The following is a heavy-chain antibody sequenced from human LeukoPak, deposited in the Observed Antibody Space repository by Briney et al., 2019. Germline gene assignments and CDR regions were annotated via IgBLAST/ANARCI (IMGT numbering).Heavy chain of an antibody. CDR1: GYTFTSYD. V-gene: IGHV1-8*01. CDR2: MNPNSGNT. D-gene: IGHD6-19*01. CDR3: VRLGRYSSGWYVDNWFDP. Sequence: ASVKVSCKASGYTFTSYDINWVRQATGQGLEWMGWMNPNSGNTGYAQKFQGRVTMTRNTSISTAYMELSSLRSEDTVVYYCVRLGRYSSGWYVDNWFDPWGQGTLVTVSS. J-gene: IGHJ5*02.